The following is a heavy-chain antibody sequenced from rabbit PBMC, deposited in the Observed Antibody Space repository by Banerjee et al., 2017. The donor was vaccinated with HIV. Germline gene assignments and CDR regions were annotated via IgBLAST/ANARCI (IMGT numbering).Heavy chain of an antibody. CDR2: IYGGSSGST. D-gene: IGHD7-1*01. CDR1: GFDFSSYW. CDR3: ARDIHGNSATL. Sequence: QSLEESGGDLVQPGASLTLTCKASGFDFSSYWMSWVRQAPGKGLEWIACIYGGSSGSTYYASWAKGRFTISKTSSTTVTLQVTSLTAADTATYFCARDIHGNSATLWGPGTLVTVS. V-gene: IGHV1S40*01. J-gene: IGHJ4*01.